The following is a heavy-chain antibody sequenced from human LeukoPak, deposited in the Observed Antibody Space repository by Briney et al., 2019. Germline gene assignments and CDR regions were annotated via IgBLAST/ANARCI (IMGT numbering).Heavy chain of an antibody. J-gene: IGHJ6*03. CDR2: INPNSGGT. Sequence: ASVKVSCKASGYTFTGYYIHWVRQAPGQGLGWMGWINPNSGGTNYAQKFQGRVTMTRDTSISTAYMELSRPRSDDTAVYYCASQGYYYGSGSFFYYMDVWGKGTTVTVSS. CDR3: ASQGYYYGSGSFFYYMDV. CDR1: GYTFTGYY. V-gene: IGHV1-2*02. D-gene: IGHD3-10*01.